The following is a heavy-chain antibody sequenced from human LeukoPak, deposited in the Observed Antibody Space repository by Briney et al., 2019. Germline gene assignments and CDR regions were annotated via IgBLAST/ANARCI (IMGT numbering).Heavy chain of an antibody. CDR1: GFTFSNCG. Sequence: GGSLRLSCAASGFTFSNCGMHWVRQAPGKGLEWVSFIRYDGSNQYYADSVMGRFTVSRDNSKNTLYLQMNSLRVEDTAVYYCARYPSGRCCSGGICSYFDYWGQGTLVTVSS. D-gene: IGHD2-15*01. V-gene: IGHV3-30*02. CDR3: ARYPSGRCCSGGICSYFDY. CDR2: IRYDGSNQ. J-gene: IGHJ4*02.